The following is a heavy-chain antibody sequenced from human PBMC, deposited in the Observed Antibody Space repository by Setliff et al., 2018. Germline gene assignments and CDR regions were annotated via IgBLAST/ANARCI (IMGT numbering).Heavy chain of an antibody. V-gene: IGHV3-21*01. D-gene: IGHD1-26*01. Sequence: PGGSLRLSCAASGFTFSSYWMSWVRQAPGKGLEWVSVIGESGGDTYYADSVKGRFTISRGNAKNSLYLQMNSLRAEDTAVYYCARDRGSGSYFLRYFDYWGQGTLVTVSS. CDR2: IGESGGDT. CDR3: ARDRGSGSYFLRYFDY. J-gene: IGHJ4*02. CDR1: GFTFSSYW.